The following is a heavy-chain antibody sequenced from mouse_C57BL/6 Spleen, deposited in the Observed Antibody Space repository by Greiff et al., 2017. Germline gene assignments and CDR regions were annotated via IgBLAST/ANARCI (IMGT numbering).Heavy chain of an antibody. Sequence: QVQLQQSGAELVRPGASVTLSCKASGYTFTDYEMHWVKQTPVHGLEWIGAIDPETGGTAYNQKFKGRAILTADKSSSTSYMGLRSLTSEDSAVYYCTRYYYGTSWFAYWGQGTLVTVSA. CDR1: GYTFTDYE. D-gene: IGHD2-1*01. CDR2: IDPETGGT. V-gene: IGHV1-15*01. J-gene: IGHJ3*01. CDR3: TRYYYGTSWFAY.